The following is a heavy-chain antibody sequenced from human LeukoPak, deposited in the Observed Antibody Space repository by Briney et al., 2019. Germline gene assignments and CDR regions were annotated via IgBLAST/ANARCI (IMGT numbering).Heavy chain of an antibody. V-gene: IGHV3-7*01. D-gene: IGHD5-12*01. J-gene: IGHJ4*02. CDR1: GFTFSSYW. Sequence: GGSLRLSCAASGFTFSSYWMSWVRQAPGKGLGWVANLKQDGSEKYYVDSVKGRFTISRDNAKNSLYLQMNSLRAEDTAVYYCARASSRYSGYDYFDYWGQGTLVTVSS. CDR2: LKQDGSEK. CDR3: ARASSRYSGYDYFDY.